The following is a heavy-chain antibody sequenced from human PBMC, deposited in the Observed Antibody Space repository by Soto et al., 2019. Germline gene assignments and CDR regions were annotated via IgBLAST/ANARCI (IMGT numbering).Heavy chain of an antibody. D-gene: IGHD3-22*01. CDR2: IYYRGST. CDR1: GGSISSGGYY. Sequence: QVQLQESGPGLVKPSQTLSLTCTVSGGSISSGGYYWSWIRQHPGKGLEWIGYIYYRGSTYYNPSLKSRVTISVDTSKNQFSLKLSSVTAADTAVYYCARAGRDYYDSSGYYYAPVLALDVWGQGTTVTVSS. J-gene: IGHJ6*02. V-gene: IGHV4-31*03. CDR3: ARAGRDYYDSSGYYYAPVLALDV.